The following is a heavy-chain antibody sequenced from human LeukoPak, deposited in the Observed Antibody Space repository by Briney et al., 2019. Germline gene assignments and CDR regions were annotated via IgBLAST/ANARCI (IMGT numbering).Heavy chain of an antibody. CDR1: GGSFSGYY. V-gene: IGHV4-34*01. D-gene: IGHD6-19*01. CDR2: IYYSGST. Sequence: SGTLSLTCAAYGGSFSGYYWSWIRQPPGKGLEWLGRIYYSGSTYYNASLKSRGSISVDTSKNQFSLKLNSVTAADTAVYFCARQVVAVAGTGYFDYWGQGTLVTVSS. CDR3: ARQVVAVAGTGYFDY. J-gene: IGHJ4*02.